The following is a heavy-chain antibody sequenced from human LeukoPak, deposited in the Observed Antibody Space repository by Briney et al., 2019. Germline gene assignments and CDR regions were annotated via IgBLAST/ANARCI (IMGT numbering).Heavy chain of an antibody. CDR3: ARDRRFKSSRYYYYYMDV. Sequence: GGSLRLSCAASGFTFSSYEMNWVRQAPGKGLEWVASIKQDGSEKYYVDSVKGRFTISRDNAKNSLYLQMNSLRAEDTAVYFCARDRRFKSSRYYYYYMDVWGKGTTVSVSS. V-gene: IGHV3-7*01. D-gene: IGHD5-24*01. J-gene: IGHJ6*03. CDR2: IKQDGSEK. CDR1: GFTFSSYE.